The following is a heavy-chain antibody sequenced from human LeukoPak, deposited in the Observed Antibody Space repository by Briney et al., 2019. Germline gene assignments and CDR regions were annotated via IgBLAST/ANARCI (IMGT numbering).Heavy chain of an antibody. J-gene: IGHJ4*02. CDR2: INPNSGGT. Sequence: ASVKVSCKASGYTFTGYYTHWVRQAPGQGLEWMGRINPNSGGTNYAQKFQGRVTMTRDTSISTAYMELSRLRSDDTAVYYCARDYSGSSNFDYWGQGTLVTVSS. V-gene: IGHV1-2*06. CDR3: ARDYSGSSNFDY. D-gene: IGHD1-26*01. CDR1: GYTFTGYY.